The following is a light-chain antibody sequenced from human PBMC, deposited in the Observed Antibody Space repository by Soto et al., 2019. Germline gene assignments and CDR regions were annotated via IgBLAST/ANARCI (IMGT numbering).Light chain of an antibody. CDR1: QSVRSSF. Sequence: EIVLTQSPGTLSLSPGERATLSCRASQSVRSSFLAWYQQRPGQAPRLLIYDASTRATGIPDRFSGSESGTDFTLTISRLEPEDFATYYCQELNTYPPAYTFGQGTKVDIK. CDR2: DAS. J-gene: IGKJ2*01. CDR3: QELNTYPPAYT. V-gene: IGKV3D-20*02.